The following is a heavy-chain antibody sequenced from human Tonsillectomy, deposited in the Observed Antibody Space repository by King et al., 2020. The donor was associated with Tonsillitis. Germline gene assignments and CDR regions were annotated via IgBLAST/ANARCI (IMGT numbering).Heavy chain of an antibody. D-gene: IGHD4-17*01. CDR3: AREGPYGDYVPNACDI. Sequence: VQLVESGGGLVQPGGSLRLSCAASGFTFSSDSMNWVRQAPGKGLEWVSYISSSSSTIYYADSVKGRFTISRDNAKNSLYLQMNSLRDEDTAVYYCAREGPYGDYVPNACDIWGQGTMVTVSS. J-gene: IGHJ3*02. CDR1: GFTFSSDS. V-gene: IGHV3-48*02. CDR2: ISSSSSTI.